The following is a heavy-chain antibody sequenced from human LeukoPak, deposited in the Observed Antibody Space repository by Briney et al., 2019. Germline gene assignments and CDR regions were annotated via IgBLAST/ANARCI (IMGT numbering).Heavy chain of an antibody. V-gene: IGHV1-18*01. CDR1: GYTFTSYG. CDR2: ISAYNGNT. J-gene: IGHJ4*02. D-gene: IGHD6-19*01. Sequence: ASVKVSCKASGYTFTSYGISWVRQAPGQGLEWMGWISAYNGNTNYAQKLQGRVTMTTDTSTSTAYMELRSLRSDDTAVYYCATYSSGWYPLDYWGQGTLVTVSS. CDR3: ATYSSGWYPLDY.